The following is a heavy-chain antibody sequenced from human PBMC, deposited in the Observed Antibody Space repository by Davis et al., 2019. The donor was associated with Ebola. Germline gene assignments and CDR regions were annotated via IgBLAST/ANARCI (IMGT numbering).Heavy chain of an antibody. CDR3: AKGSTIFGVGPGYYFDY. D-gene: IGHD3-3*01. V-gene: IGHV3-23*01. J-gene: IGHJ4*02. CDR1: GFTFSSYA. CDR2: ISGSGGST. Sequence: GGSLRLSCAASGFTFSSYAMSWVRQAPGQGLEWVSAISGSGGSTYYADSVKGRFTISRDNSKNTLYLQMNSLRAEDTAVYYCAKGSTIFGVGPGYYFDYWGQGTLVTVSS.